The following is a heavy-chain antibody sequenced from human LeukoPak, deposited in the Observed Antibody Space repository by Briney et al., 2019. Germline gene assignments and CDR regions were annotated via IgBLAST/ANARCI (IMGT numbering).Heavy chain of an antibody. CDR1: GFNLGDFW. D-gene: IGHD2-15*01. J-gene: IGHJ4*02. CDR3: VRDQGDRTGSL. V-gene: IGHV3-7*01. Sequence: GGSLRLSCVACGFNLGDFWVNWLRQAPGKGLEWVANMNQDGRQTNYLDSVKGRFTISRDNARNSVYLQMDSLRDEDTSLYYCVRDQGDRTGSLWGQGTLVTVST. CDR2: MNQDGRQT.